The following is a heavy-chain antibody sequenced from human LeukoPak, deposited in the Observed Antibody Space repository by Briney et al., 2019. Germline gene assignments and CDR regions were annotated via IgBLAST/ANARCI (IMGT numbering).Heavy chain of an antibody. D-gene: IGHD6-19*01. CDR3: ARHRYSSAWSVVDY. Sequence: PSETLSLTCTASGGSISTYYWSWIRQPPGKGLEWIGNTYYSGSTNYNPSLESRVTISVDTSKNQFSLKLTAVTAADTAVYYCARHRYSSAWSVVDYWGQGTLVTVSS. V-gene: IGHV4-59*08. CDR1: GGSISTYY. CDR2: TYYSGST. J-gene: IGHJ4*02.